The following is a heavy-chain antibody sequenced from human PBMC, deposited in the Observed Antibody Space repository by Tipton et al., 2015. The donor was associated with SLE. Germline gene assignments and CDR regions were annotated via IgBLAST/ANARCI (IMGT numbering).Heavy chain of an antibody. J-gene: IGHJ3*02. Sequence: SLRLSCAASGFTFSSYSMNWVRQAPGKGLEWVSSISSSSSYIYYADSVKGRFTISRDNAKNSLYLQMNSLRAEDTALYYCAREWGLGTIFGVERGNAFDIWGQGTMVTVSS. V-gene: IGHV3-21*04. CDR1: GFTFSSYS. CDR2: ISSSSSYI. CDR3: AREWGLGTIFGVERGNAFDI. D-gene: IGHD3-3*01.